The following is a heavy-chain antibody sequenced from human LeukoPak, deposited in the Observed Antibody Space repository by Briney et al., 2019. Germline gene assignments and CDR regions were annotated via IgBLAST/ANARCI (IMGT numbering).Heavy chain of an antibody. V-gene: IGHV3-9*01. J-gene: IGHJ4*02. D-gene: IGHD6-19*01. Sequence: GGSLRLSCAASGFTFDEYVMHWVRQAPGKGLEWLSGISWNSGTISYADSVKGRFTISRDNAKNSLYLQMNSLRAEDTTLYYCARQYTTGWYYFDSWGQGTLVTVSS. CDR3: ARQYTTGWYYFDS. CDR1: GFTFDEYV. CDR2: ISWNSGTI.